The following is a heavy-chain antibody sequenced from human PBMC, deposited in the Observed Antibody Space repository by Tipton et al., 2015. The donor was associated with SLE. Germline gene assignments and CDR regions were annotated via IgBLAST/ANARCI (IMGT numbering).Heavy chain of an antibody. D-gene: IGHD3-16*01. Sequence: QVQLVQSGAEVKKPGASVKVSCKASGYTFTSYGFSWVRQAPGQGLEWMGWISGYNGDTHYAKKFQGRVTITADESTSTAYMELSSLRSEDTAVYYCAKVQLGGLDYWGQGTLVTVSS. V-gene: IGHV1-18*01. CDR2: ISGYNGDT. CDR1: GYTFTSYG. J-gene: IGHJ4*02. CDR3: AKVQLGGLDY.